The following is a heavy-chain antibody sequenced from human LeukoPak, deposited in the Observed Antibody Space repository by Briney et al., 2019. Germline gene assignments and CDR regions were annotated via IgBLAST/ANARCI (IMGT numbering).Heavy chain of an antibody. D-gene: IGHD1-26*01. V-gene: IGHV4-34*01. J-gene: IGHJ4*02. CDR1: GESFSGYY. CDR2: INHSGST. Sequence: PSETLSLTCAVYGESFSGYYWSWIRQPPGKGLEWIGEINHSGSTNYNPSLKSRVTISVDTSKNQFSLKLSSVTAADTAVYYCARDVVGATGGFDYWGQGTLVTVSS. CDR3: ARDVVGATGGFDY.